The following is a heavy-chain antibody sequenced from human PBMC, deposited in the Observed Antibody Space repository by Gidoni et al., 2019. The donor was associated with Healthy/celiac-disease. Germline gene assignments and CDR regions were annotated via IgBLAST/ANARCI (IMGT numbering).Heavy chain of an antibody. D-gene: IGHD5-18*01. V-gene: IGHV3-48*03. Sequence: EVQLVESGGGLVQPGGSLRLSCAASGFTFSSYEMNWVRQAPGKGLEWVSYISSSGSTIYYADSVKGRFTISRDNAKNSLYLQMNSLRAEDTAVYYCAVGYSYGSSFDYWGQGTLVTVSS. CDR1: GFTFSSYE. CDR3: AVGYSYGSSFDY. J-gene: IGHJ4*02. CDR2: ISSSGSTI.